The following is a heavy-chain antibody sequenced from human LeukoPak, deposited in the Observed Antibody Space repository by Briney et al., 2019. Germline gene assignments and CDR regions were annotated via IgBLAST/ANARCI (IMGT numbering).Heavy chain of an antibody. CDR1: GGSISSSSYY. CDR3: ASLLRRYSSSWHDAFDI. V-gene: IGHV4-39*07. D-gene: IGHD6-13*01. J-gene: IGHJ3*02. Sequence: SETLSPTCTVSGGSISSSSYYWGWIRQPPGKGLEWIGSIYYSGSTYYNPSLKSRVTISVDTSKNQFSLKLSSVTAADTAVYYCASLLRRYSSSWHDAFDIWGKGTTVTVSS. CDR2: IYYSGST.